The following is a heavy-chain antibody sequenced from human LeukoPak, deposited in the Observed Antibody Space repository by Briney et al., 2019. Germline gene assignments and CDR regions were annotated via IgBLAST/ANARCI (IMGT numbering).Heavy chain of an antibody. J-gene: IGHJ4*02. CDR1: GYTFTDYY. CDR2: INPNSGGT. CDR3: ARPNYYDKNTWEY. D-gene: IGHD3-22*01. Sequence: ASVKVSCKASGYTFTDYYMHWVRQAPGQGLEWMGWINPNSGGTYYAQKFQGRVTMTRDTSMTTVLMELSRLRSDDTAVYYCARPNYYDKNTWEYWGQGTLVTVSS. V-gene: IGHV1-2*02.